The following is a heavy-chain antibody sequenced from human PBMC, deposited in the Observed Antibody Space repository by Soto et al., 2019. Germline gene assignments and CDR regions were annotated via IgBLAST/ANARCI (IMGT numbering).Heavy chain of an antibody. CDR3: ARGRTATRAYYFDY. Sequence: GGSLRLSCAASGFTFSDYYMSWIRQAPGKGLEWVSYISSSSSYTNYADSVKGRFTISRDNAKNSLYLQMNSLRAEDTAVYYCARGRTATRAYYFDYWGQGTLVTVSS. V-gene: IGHV3-11*06. CDR1: GFTFSDYY. CDR2: ISSSSSYT. J-gene: IGHJ4*02. D-gene: IGHD5-18*01.